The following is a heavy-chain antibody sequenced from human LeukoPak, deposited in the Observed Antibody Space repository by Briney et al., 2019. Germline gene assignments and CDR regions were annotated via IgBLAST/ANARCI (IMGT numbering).Heavy chain of an antibody. J-gene: IGHJ4*02. CDR2: IYTSGST. Sequence: PSETLSLTCTVSGGSISSGSYYWSWIRQAAGKGLEWIGRIYTSGSTNYNPSLKSRVTISVDTSKNQFSLKLSSVTAADTAVYYCASGPGYCSGGSCYATGELDYWGQGTLVTVSS. D-gene: IGHD2-15*01. CDR1: GGSISSGSYY. CDR3: ASGPGYCSGGSCYATGELDY. V-gene: IGHV4-61*02.